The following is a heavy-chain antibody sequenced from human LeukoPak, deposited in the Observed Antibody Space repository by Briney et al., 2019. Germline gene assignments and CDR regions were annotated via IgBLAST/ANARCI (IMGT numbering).Heavy chain of an antibody. CDR1: GGSFSGYY. J-gene: IGHJ4*02. CDR3: ARAHYDSSGASFDY. D-gene: IGHD3-22*01. Sequence: PSETLSLTCAVYGGSFSGYYWSWIRQPPGKGLEWIGEINHSGSTNYNPSLKSRVTISVDTSKNQFSLKLSSVTAADTAVYYCARAHYDSSGASFDYWGQGTLVTVSS. CDR2: INHSGST. V-gene: IGHV4-34*01.